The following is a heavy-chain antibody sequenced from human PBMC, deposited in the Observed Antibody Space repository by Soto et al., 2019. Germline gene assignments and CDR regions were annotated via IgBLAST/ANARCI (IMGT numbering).Heavy chain of an antibody. CDR2: ISGSGGST. CDR3: AINVLLWFGELPQFDY. D-gene: IGHD3-10*01. CDR1: GFTFSSYA. J-gene: IGHJ4*02. Sequence: GGSLRLSCAASGFTFSSYAMSWVRQAPGKGLEWVSAISGSGGSTYYADSVKGRFTISRDNSKNTLYLQMNSLRAEDTAVYYCAINVLLWFGELPQFDYWGQGTLVTVSS. V-gene: IGHV3-23*01.